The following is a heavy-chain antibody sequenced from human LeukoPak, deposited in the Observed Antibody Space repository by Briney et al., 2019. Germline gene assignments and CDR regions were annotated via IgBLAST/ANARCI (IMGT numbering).Heavy chain of an antibody. J-gene: IGHJ4*02. CDR2: IGGDGGGGT. CDR1: GFTFSTYT. V-gene: IGHV3-23*01. CDR3: TRVFRYYYDSSGYYDY. Sequence: PGGSLRLSCAASGFTFSTYTMAWVRQAPGGGPEWVSGIGGDGGGGTYYADSVKGRFTISRDNAKNSLYLQMNSLRAEDTAVYYCTRVFRYYYDSSGYYDYWGQGTLVTVSS. D-gene: IGHD3-22*01.